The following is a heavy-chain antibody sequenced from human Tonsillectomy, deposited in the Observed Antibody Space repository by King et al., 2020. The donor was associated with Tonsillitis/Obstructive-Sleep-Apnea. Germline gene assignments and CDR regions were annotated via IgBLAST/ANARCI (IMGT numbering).Heavy chain of an antibody. D-gene: IGHD3-3*01. J-gene: IGHJ6*03. Sequence: VQLVESGGGLVQPGRSLRLFCAASGFTFDDYAMHWVRQAPGKGLEWVSGITWNSGDIGYADSVKGRFTISRDNAKNSLYLQMNSLRAGDPALYYCAKDTGRFLAPYMVVWGKGTTVTVSS. CDR3: AKDTGRFLAPYMVV. CDR1: GFTFDDYA. V-gene: IGHV3-9*01. CDR2: ITWNSGDI.